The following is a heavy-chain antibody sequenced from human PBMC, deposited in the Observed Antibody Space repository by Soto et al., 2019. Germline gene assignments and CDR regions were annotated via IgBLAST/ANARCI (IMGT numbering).Heavy chain of an antibody. D-gene: IGHD4-17*01. V-gene: IGHV4-39*01. Sequence: SETLSLTCTVSGGSISSSSYYWGWIRQPPGKGLEWIGSIYYSRSTCYNPSLKSRVTISVDTSKNQFSLKLSSVTAADTAVYYCARRRIDYGDYDAFDIWGQGTMVTVSS. J-gene: IGHJ3*02. CDR2: IYYSRST. CDR3: ARRRIDYGDYDAFDI. CDR1: GGSISSSSYY.